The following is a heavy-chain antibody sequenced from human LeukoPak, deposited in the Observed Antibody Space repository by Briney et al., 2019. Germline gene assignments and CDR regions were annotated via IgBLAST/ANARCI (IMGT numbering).Heavy chain of an antibody. J-gene: IGHJ4*02. V-gene: IGHV3-21*01. CDR1: GFTFSSYE. CDR3: ARDRDWNFDY. D-gene: IGHD3/OR15-3a*01. CDR2: ISPSSTYI. Sequence: GSLRLSCAASGFTFSSYEMNWVRQAPGKGLEWVSSISPSSTYIKYSDSVKGRFTISRDDAKNSLYLQMNSLRADDTAVYYCARDRDWNFDYWGQGTLVTVSS.